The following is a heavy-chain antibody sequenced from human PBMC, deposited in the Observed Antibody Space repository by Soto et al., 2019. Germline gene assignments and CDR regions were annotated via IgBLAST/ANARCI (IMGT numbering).Heavy chain of an antibody. Sequence: GGSMRLSCAASGFTFSSYSMHWVRQAPGKGLEWVAVISYDGSNKNYADSVKGRFTISRDNSKNTLYLQMNSLRAEDTAVYYCARGYDFWSGYYYPYGMDVWGQGTTVTVSS. CDR2: ISYDGSNK. V-gene: IGHV3-30-3*01. J-gene: IGHJ6*02. CDR3: ARGYDFWSGYYYPYGMDV. CDR1: GFTFSSYS. D-gene: IGHD3-3*01.